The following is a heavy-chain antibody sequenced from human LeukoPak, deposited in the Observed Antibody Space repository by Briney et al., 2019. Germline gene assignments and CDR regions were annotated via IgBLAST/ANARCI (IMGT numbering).Heavy chain of an antibody. J-gene: IGHJ4*02. V-gene: IGHV3-23*01. CDR3: AKDRWEYYGSGSPDYFDY. Sequence: GGSLRLSCAASGFTFSNYAMSWVRQAPGKGLEWVSAISGSGGSTYYADSVKGRFTISRDNSKNTLYLQMNSLRAEDTAVYYCAKDRWEYYGSGSPDYFDYWGQGTLVTVSS. D-gene: IGHD3-10*01. CDR1: GFTFSNYA. CDR2: ISGSGGST.